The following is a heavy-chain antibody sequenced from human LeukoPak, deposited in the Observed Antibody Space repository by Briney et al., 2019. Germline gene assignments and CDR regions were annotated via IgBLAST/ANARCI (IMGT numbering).Heavy chain of an antibody. CDR2: TYYRSRWYS. D-gene: IGHD3-16*01. CDR3: ARDPRPFTPLARFDS. CDR1: GDSVSSNTVA. V-gene: IGHV6-1*01. J-gene: IGHJ5*01. Sequence: SQTLSLTCVISGDSVSSNTVAWNWIRQSPSRGLEWLARTYYRSRWYSDYAVSVKSRITINPDTSKNQLSLQLNSVTPEDTAVYYCARDPRPFTPLARFDSWGQGALVTVSS.